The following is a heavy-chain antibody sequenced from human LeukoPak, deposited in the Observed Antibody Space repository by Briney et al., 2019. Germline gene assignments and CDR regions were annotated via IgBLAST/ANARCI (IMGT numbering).Heavy chain of an antibody. D-gene: IGHD6-13*01. J-gene: IGHJ5*02. CDR2: IIPILGIA. Sequence: SVKVSCKASGGTFSSYTNSWVRQAPGQGLEWMGRIIPILGIANYAQKFQGRVTITADKSTSTAYMELSSLRSEDTAVYYCARAPIAAAYNWFDPWGQGTLVTVSS. V-gene: IGHV1-69*02. CDR3: ARAPIAAAYNWFDP. CDR1: GGTFSSYT.